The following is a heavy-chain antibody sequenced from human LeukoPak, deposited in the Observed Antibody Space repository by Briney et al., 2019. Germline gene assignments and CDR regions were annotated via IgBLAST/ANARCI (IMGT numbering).Heavy chain of an antibody. CDR3: ARVLRYFDWLTSDYHYYYMDV. Sequence: SVKVSCKASGGTFSSYAISWVRQAPGQGLEWMGGIIPIFGTANYAQKFQGRVTITADESTSTAYMELSSLRSEDTAVYYCARVLRYFDWLTSDYHYYYMDVWGKGTTVTISS. D-gene: IGHD3-9*01. CDR1: GGTFSSYA. V-gene: IGHV1-69*13. CDR2: IIPIFGTA. J-gene: IGHJ6*03.